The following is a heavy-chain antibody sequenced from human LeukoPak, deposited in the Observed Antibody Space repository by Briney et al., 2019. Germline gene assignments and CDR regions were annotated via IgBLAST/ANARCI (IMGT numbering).Heavy chain of an antibody. CDR1: GGSISSYY. CDR2: IYYSGNT. Sequence: SETLSLTCTVSGGSISSYYWSWIRQPPGKGLEWIGYIYYSGNTNSNPSLKSRVTISVDTSKNQFSLKVRSVTAADTAVYYCASTSNYAFNIWGQGTMVTVSS. V-gene: IGHV4-59*08. J-gene: IGHJ3*02. CDR3: ASTSNYAFNI. D-gene: IGHD5-24*01.